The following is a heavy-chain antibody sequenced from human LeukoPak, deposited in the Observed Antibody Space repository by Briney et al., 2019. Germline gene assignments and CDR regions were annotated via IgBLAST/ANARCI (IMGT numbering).Heavy chain of an antibody. Sequence: GGSLRLSCAASGFTFSSYWMSWVRQAPGKGLEWVANIKQDGSEKYYVDSVKGRFTIPRDNAKNSLYLQMNSLRAEDTAVYYCATMIVVVINPGDAFDIWGQGTMVTVSS. D-gene: IGHD3-22*01. CDR1: GFTFSSYW. V-gene: IGHV3-7*01. CDR3: ATMIVVVINPGDAFDI. CDR2: IKQDGSEK. J-gene: IGHJ3*02.